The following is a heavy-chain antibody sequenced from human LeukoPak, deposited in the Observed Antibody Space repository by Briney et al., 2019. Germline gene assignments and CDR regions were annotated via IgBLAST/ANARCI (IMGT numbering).Heavy chain of an antibody. V-gene: IGHV3-23*01. CDR1: GFTFSSYG. J-gene: IGHJ4*02. Sequence: GGSLRLSCAASGFTFSSYGMSWVRQAPGKGLEWVSAISGSGGSTYYADSVKGRFTISRDNSKNTLYLQMNSLRAEDTALYYCAKDIGSGSYYYFDYWGQGTLVTVSS. D-gene: IGHD3-10*01. CDR2: ISGSGGST. CDR3: AKDIGSGSYYYFDY.